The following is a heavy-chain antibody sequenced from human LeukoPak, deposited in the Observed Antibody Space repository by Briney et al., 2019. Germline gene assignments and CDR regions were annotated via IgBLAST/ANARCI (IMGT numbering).Heavy chain of an antibody. CDR2: IDQSGGRN. V-gene: IGHV3-7*05. D-gene: IGHD3-16*01. Sequence: GGSLRLSCAASGFTFSSYAMSWVRQAPGRGLEWVANIDQSGGRNNYVDSVKGRFTISRDNAKNSLFLEMSSLRADDTAVYFCARDVEGGTFDIWGQGTTVTVSS. CDR3: ARDVEGGTFDI. J-gene: IGHJ3*02. CDR1: GFTFSSYA.